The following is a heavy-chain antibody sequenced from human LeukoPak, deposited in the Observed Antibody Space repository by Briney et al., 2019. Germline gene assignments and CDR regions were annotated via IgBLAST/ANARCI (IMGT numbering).Heavy chain of an antibody. CDR3: AREGGIADRPGVYYYYMDV. V-gene: IGHV1-2*02. D-gene: IGHD6-6*01. J-gene: IGHJ6*03. CDR1: GFTFSGSA. CDR2: INPNSDGT. Sequence: PGGSLTLSCAASGFTFSGSAMHWVRQAPGQGLEWMGWINPNSDGTNYAQKFQGRVTMTRDTSISTAYMELSRLRSDDTAVYYCAREGGIADRPGVYYYYMDVWGKGTTVTVSS.